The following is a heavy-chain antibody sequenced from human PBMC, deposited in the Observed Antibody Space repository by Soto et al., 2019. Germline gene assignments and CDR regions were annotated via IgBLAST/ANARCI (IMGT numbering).Heavy chain of an antibody. CDR3: ASNDYGDYGNSKY. CDR2: ISAYNGNT. J-gene: IGHJ4*02. V-gene: IGHV1-18*01. CDR1: WYTFTSYG. D-gene: IGHD4-17*01. Sequence: ASVKVSCKASWYTFTSYGISWVRQAPGLGLEWMGCISAYNGNTNYAQKLQGRVTMTTDISTITAYMELRSLRSDDTALHYCASNDYGDYGNSKYCGQGSLGTVSS.